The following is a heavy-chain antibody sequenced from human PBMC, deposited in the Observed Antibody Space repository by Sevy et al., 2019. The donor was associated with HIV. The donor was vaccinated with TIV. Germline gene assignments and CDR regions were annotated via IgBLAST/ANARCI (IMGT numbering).Heavy chain of an antibody. CDR3: ARDQYYYDSSGYAYYYYYGMDV. D-gene: IGHD3-22*01. Sequence: GGSLRLSCAASGFTFSSYGMHWVRQAPGKGLERVAVIWYDGSNKYYAASVKGRFAISRDNSKNTLYLQMNSLRAEDTAVYYCARDQYYYDSSGYAYYYYYGMDVWGQGTAVTVSS. V-gene: IGHV3-33*01. CDR2: IWYDGSNK. J-gene: IGHJ6*02. CDR1: GFTFSSYG.